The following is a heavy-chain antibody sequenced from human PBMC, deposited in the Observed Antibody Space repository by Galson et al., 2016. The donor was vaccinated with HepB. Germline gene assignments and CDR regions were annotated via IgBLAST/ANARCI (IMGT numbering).Heavy chain of an antibody. CDR1: GFTFSSYA. J-gene: IGHJ3*02. CDR3: AKDASHDYIWGTYRNDDAFDI. CDR2: ISVSGGRT. Sequence: SLRLSCAASGFTFSSYAMSWVRQAPGKGLQWVSAISVSGGRTYYADSVKGRSTISRDNSKNTLYLQMNSLRAEDTAIYYCAKDASHDYIWGTYRNDDAFDIWGQGTMVTVSS. D-gene: IGHD3-16*02. V-gene: IGHV3-23*01.